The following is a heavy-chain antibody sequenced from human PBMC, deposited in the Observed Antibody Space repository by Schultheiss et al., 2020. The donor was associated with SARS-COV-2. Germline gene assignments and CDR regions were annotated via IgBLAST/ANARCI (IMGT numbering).Heavy chain of an antibody. D-gene: IGHD6-19*01. J-gene: IGHJ4*02. CDR3: AGSGWYVGFDY. CDR1: GGSISSGGYS. Sequence: SQTLSLTCAVSGGSISSGGYSWSWIRQPPGKGLEWIGYIYHSGSTYYNPSLKSRVTISVDRSKNQFSLKLSSVTAADTAVYYCAGSGWYVGFDYWGQGTLVTVSS. V-gene: IGHV4-30-2*01. CDR2: IYHSGST.